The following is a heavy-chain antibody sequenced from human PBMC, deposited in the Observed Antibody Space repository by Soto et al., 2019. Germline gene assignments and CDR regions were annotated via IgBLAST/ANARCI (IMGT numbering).Heavy chain of an antibody. V-gene: IGHV3-49*03. Sequence: PGGSLRLSCTASGFTFGDYAMSWFRQAPGKGLEWVGFIRSKAYGGTTEYAASVKGRFTISSDDSKSIAYLQMNSLKTEDTAVYYCTREPHVVPAATTFDPWGQGTLVTVSS. D-gene: IGHD2-2*01. CDR1: GFTFGDYA. CDR2: IRSKAYGGTT. CDR3: TREPHVVPAATTFDP. J-gene: IGHJ5*02.